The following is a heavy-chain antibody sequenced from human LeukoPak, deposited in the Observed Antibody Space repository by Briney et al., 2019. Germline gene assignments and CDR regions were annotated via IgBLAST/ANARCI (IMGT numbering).Heavy chain of an antibody. CDR2: IYSGDSDT. Sequence: GESLKISCRGSGYTFTSYWIGWVRQMPGKGLEWMGIIYSGDSDTRYSPSFQGQVTISADKSISTAYLQWSTLKASDTAIYYCARWVEYYYDSSGYYDYWGQGTLVTVSS. D-gene: IGHD3-22*01. V-gene: IGHV5-51*01. CDR1: GYTFTSYW. J-gene: IGHJ4*02. CDR3: ARWVEYYYDSSGYYDY.